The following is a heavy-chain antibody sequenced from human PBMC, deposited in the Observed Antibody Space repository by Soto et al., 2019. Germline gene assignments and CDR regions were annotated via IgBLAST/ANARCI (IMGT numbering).Heavy chain of an antibody. CDR2: INPNSGGT. J-gene: IGHJ6*03. V-gene: IGHV1-2*04. D-gene: IGHD6-6*01. Sequence: ASVKVSCKASGYTFTGYYMHWVRQAPGQGLDWMGWINPNSGGTNYAQKFQGWVTMTRDTSISTAYMELSRLRSDDTAVYYCARDFSSSSGGGYYYYMDVWGKGTTVTVSS. CDR1: GYTFTGYY. CDR3: ARDFSSSSGGGYYYYMDV.